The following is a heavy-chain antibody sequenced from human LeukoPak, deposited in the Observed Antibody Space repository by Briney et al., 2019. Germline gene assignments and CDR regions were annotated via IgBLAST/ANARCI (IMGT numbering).Heavy chain of an antibody. CDR3: AGGLLAVAGPLDY. Sequence: GGSLRLSCAASGFTFISYAMSWVRQAPVKGLERVSIISGSGGSTYYADSVKGRFTISRDNSKNSLYLQMNSLRAEDTAVYYCAGGLLAVAGPLDYWGQGTLVTVSS. D-gene: IGHD6-19*01. J-gene: IGHJ4*02. CDR1: GFTFISYA. V-gene: IGHV3-23*01. CDR2: ISGSGGST.